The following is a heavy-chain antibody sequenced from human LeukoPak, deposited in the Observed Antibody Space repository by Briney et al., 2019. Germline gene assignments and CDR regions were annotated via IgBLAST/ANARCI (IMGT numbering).Heavy chain of an antibody. V-gene: IGHV3-23*01. CDR3: AKSATGTTSNWFDP. CDR1: GFTFSSYA. CDR2: ISGSGGTT. J-gene: IGHJ5*02. Sequence: TGGSLRLSCAASGFTFSSYAMSWVRQAPGKGLEWVSAISGSGGTTYYADSVKGRFTIPRDNSKNTLYLQMNSLRAEDTAVYYCAKSATGTTSNWFDPWGQGTLVTVSS. D-gene: IGHD1-7*01.